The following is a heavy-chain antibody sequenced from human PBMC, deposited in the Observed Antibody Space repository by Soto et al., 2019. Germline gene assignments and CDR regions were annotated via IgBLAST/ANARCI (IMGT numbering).Heavy chain of an antibody. D-gene: IGHD1-7*01. CDR1: GYSFTSYW. CDR2: IDPSDSYT. J-gene: IGHJ5*02. Sequence: GESLKISCKASGYSFTSYWIIWVRQMPGRGLEWMGRIDPSDSYTDYNPAFQGHIIISSDKSTSTVYLQLTTLKASDNGMYYCARPQGGTDWLDLWGQGTLVTVSS. CDR3: ARPQGGTDWLDL. V-gene: IGHV5-10-1*01.